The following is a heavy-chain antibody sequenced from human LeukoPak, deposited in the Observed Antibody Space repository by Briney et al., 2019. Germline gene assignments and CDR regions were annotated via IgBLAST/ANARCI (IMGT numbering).Heavy chain of an antibody. CDR3: ARLVPGYGYDWYFDL. CDR2: VYYSGST. V-gene: IGHV4-61*05. CDR1: GVSISSGDYY. Sequence: PSETLSLTCTVSGVSISSGDYYWGWIRQPPGKGLEWIGYVYYSGSTNYNPSLKSRVTISVDTSKNQFSLKLSSVTAADTAVYYCARLVPGYGYDWYFDLWGRGTLVTVSS. D-gene: IGHD5-18*01. J-gene: IGHJ2*01.